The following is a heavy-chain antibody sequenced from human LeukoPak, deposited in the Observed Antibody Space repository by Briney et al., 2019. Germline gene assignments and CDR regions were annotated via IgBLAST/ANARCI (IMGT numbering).Heavy chain of an antibody. CDR2: ISYDGNDK. CDR1: GFTFNTYP. D-gene: IGHD1-1*01. V-gene: IGHV3-30*04. J-gene: IGHJ4*02. Sequence: PGGSLRLSCATSGFTFNTYPMHWVRQAPGKGLEWVAVISYDGNDKSYADSVKGRFTISRDNSKSTLYLQMNSLRADDTAVYYCARDSARYNWNDIDHWGQGTLVTVSS. CDR3: ARDSARYNWNDIDH.